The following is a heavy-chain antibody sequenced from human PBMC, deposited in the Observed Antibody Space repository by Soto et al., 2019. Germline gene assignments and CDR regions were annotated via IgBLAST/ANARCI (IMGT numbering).Heavy chain of an antibody. V-gene: IGHV4-59*01. J-gene: IGHJ4*02. Sequence: SATLSLTRTVSNGYINNYYWTCIRQYPCKGLYWIVFVYYSGTTNYNPSLKSRVTISLHTAKSEFSLRLSSVTAADTAVYYCARAPREAIHDYWGQGPLVNVCS. CDR1: NGYINNYY. CDR3: ARAPREAIHDY. CDR2: VYYSGTT.